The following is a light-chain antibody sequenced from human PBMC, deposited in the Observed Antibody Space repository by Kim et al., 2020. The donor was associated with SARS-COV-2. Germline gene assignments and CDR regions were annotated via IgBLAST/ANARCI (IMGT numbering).Light chain of an antibody. J-gene: IGLJ2*01. CDR3: NSRDSSGNHLL. CDR1: SLRSYY. CDR2: GKN. Sequence: LGQTVRITCQGDSLRSYYASWYQQKPGQAPVLVIYGKNNRPSGIPDRFSGSSSGNTASLTITGAQAEDEADYYCNSRDSSGNHLLFGGGTQLTVL. V-gene: IGLV3-19*01.